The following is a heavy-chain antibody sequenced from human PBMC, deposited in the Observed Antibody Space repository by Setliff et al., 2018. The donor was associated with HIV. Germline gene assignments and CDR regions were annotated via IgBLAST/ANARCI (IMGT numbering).Heavy chain of an antibody. Sequence: PGESLKISCAASGFTFSNYNMNWVRQAPGKGLEWISLITSTGINIYYTDSVKGRFTVSRDNARNSLYLQMDSLRVEDTAVYYCLGESSAAFDIWGQGTMVTVS. CDR2: ITSTGINI. CDR3: LGESSAAFDI. CDR1: GFTFSNYN. J-gene: IGHJ3*02. D-gene: IGHD3-10*01. V-gene: IGHV3-48*01.